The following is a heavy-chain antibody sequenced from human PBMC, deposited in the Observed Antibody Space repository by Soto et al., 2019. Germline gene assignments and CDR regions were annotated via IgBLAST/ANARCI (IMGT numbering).Heavy chain of an antibody. CDR2: IIPIFGTA. V-gene: IGHV1-69*13. D-gene: IGHD6-6*01. CDR1: GGTFSSYA. J-gene: IGHJ6*02. Sequence: GASVKASCKASGGTFSSYAISWVRQAPGQGLEWMGGIIPIFGTANYAQKFQGRVTITADESTSTAYMELSSLRSEDTAVYYCASPKQLVADVYYYYGMDVWGQGTTVTVSS. CDR3: ASPKQLVADVYYYYGMDV.